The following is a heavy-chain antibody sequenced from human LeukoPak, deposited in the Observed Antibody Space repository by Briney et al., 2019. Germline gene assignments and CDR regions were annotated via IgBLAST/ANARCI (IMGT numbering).Heavy chain of an antibody. CDR3: ARSPSPHDYGDVNWFDP. CDR1: GYTFTSYD. J-gene: IGHJ5*02. Sequence: EASVKVSCKASGYTFTSYDINWVRQATGQGLEWMGWISAYNGNTNYAQKLQGRVTMTTDTSTSTAYMELRSLRSDDTAVYYCARSPSPHDYGDVNWFDPWGQGTLVTVSS. CDR2: ISAYNGNT. D-gene: IGHD4-17*01. V-gene: IGHV1-18*01.